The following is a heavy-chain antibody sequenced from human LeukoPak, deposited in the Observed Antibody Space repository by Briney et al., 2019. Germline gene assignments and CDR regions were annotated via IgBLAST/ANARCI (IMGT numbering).Heavy chain of an antibody. CDR2: ISSYNGNT. V-gene: IGHV1-18*01. CDR1: GYTFTNYG. CDR3: ARDTRADINNWYNYFDP. J-gene: IGHJ5*02. D-gene: IGHD1-20*01. Sequence: ASVKVSCKAYGYTFTNYGISWVRQAPGQGLEWMGWISSYNGNTNYAQKLQGRVTMTTDTSTSTTYMELRSLRSDDTAVYYCARDTRADINNWYNYFDPWGRGTLVTVSS.